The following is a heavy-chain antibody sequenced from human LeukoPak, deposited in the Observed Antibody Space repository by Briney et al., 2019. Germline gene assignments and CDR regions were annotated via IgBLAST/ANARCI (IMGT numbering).Heavy chain of an antibody. CDR2: IKQDGSEK. CDR3: ARDLRKQQLVRFDY. J-gene: IGHJ4*02. CDR1: GFTFSSYW. D-gene: IGHD6-13*01. Sequence: GESLKISCAASGFTFSSYWMSWVRPAPGKGLEWVANIKQDGSEKYYVDSVKGRFTISRDNAKNSLYLQMNSLRAEDTAVYYCARDLRKQQLVRFDYWGQGTLVTVSS. V-gene: IGHV3-7*01.